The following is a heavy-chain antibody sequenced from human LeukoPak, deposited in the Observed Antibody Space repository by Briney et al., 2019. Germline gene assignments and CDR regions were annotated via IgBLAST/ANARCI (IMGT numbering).Heavy chain of an antibody. J-gene: IGHJ4*02. V-gene: IGHV3-66*01. Sequence: GGSLRLSCASSGFTVSSNYMSWVRQAPGKGLEWVSVIYSGGSTYYAESVKGRFTISRDNSKNTLYLQMNSLRAEDTAVYYCARDFPFDYWGQGTLVTVSS. CDR3: ARDFPFDY. CDR1: GFTVSSNY. CDR2: IYSGGST.